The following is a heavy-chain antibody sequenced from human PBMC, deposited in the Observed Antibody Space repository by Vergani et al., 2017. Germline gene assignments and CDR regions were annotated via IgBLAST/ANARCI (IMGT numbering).Heavy chain of an antibody. CDR2: INPNSGGT. Sequence: QVQLVQSGAEVKKPGASVKVSCKASGYTFTGDYMYWVRQAPGQGLEWMGWINPNSGGTNYAQKFQGWVTMTRDTSSSTAYMELSSVTAADTAVYYCATSYSSWDAFDIWGQGTMVTVSS. D-gene: IGHD6-6*01. V-gene: IGHV1-2*04. CDR1: GYTFTGDY. J-gene: IGHJ3*02. CDR3: ATSYSSWDAFDI.